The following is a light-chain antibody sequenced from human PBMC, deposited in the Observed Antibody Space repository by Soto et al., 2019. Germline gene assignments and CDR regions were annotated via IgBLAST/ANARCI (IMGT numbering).Light chain of an antibody. V-gene: IGLV2-14*01. CDR3: TSYTSSSTPYV. Sequence: SALTQPASVSGSPGQSITISCTGTSSDVGGYNYVSWYQQNPGKAPKLMIYDVSNRPSGVSNRFSGSKSGNTASLTISGLQAEDEADYYCTSYTSSSTPYVFGGGTKVTVL. J-gene: IGLJ1*01. CDR2: DVS. CDR1: SSDVGGYNY.